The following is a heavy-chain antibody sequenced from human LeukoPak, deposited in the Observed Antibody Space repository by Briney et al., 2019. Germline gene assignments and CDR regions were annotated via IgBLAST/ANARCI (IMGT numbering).Heavy chain of an antibody. CDR2: INSDGSST. V-gene: IGHV3-74*01. CDR3: ARPRRYCSSTSCSPDYYYYYMDV. J-gene: IGHJ6*03. D-gene: IGHD2-2*01. Sequence: PGGSLRLSCAASGFTFSSYWMHWVRQAPGKGLVWVSRINSDGSSTSYADSVKGRFTISRDNAKNTLYLQMNSLRAEDTAVYYCARPRRYCSSTSCSPDYYYYYMDVWGKGTTVTISS. CDR1: GFTFSSYW.